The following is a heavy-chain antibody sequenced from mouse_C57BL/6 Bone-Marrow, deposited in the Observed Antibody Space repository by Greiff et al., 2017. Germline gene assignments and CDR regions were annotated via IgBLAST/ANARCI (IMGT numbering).Heavy chain of an antibody. D-gene: IGHD3-3*01. CDR3: TTIGDSSPYYAMDY. J-gene: IGHJ4*01. V-gene: IGHV14-1*01. CDR1: GFNINDYY. Sequence: EVQLVESGAELVRPGASVKLSCTASGFNINDYYMHWVKQRPEQGLEWIGRIDPEDGDTEYAPKFQGKATMTADTSSNPAYLQLSSLTSEDTAVYYCTTIGDSSPYYAMDYWGQGTSVTVSS. CDR2: IDPEDGDT.